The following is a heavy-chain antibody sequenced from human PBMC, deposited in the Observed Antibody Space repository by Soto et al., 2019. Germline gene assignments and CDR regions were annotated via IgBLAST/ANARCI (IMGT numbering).Heavy chain of an antibody. D-gene: IGHD1-1*01. J-gene: IGHJ5*02. CDR2: INHSGST. CDR3: ARDQLEGNWFDP. CDR1: GGSFSGYY. Sequence: SETLSLTCAVYGGSFSGYYWTWIRQPPGTGLEWIGEINHSGSTNYNPSLKSRVTISVDKSKNQFSLKLTPVTAADTAVYYCARDQLEGNWFDPWGQGTLVTVSS. V-gene: IGHV4-34*01.